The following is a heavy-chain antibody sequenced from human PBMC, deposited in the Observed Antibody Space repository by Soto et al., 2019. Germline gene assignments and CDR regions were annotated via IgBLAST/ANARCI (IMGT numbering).Heavy chain of an antibody. V-gene: IGHV4-39*02. D-gene: IGHD6-19*01. Sequence: QLQLQESGPGLVKPAETLSLTCNVSGGSINSPTYYWDWIRQPPGMGLEWIGSIYYSGNTFYNPSLKSRVTISVDTSKNHFSLKLSSVTAADTAVYYCARLRGGWNYYYYYGIDVWGQGTTVIVSS. CDR3: ARLRGGWNYYYYYGIDV. CDR1: GGSINSPTYY. J-gene: IGHJ6*02. CDR2: IYYSGNT.